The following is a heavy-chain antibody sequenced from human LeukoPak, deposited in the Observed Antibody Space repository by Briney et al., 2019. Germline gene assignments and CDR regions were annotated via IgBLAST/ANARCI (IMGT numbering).Heavy chain of an antibody. CDR1: GGSFSGYY. CDR3: ARGPGSSGWYGDY. V-gene: IGHV4-34*01. J-gene: IGHJ4*02. Sequence: SETLSLTCAVYGGSFSGYYWSWIRQPPGKGLEWIGEINHSGSTNYNPSLKSRVTISVDTSKHQFSLKLSSVTAADTAVYYCARGPGSSGWYGDYWGQGTLVTVSS. CDR2: INHSGST. D-gene: IGHD6-19*01.